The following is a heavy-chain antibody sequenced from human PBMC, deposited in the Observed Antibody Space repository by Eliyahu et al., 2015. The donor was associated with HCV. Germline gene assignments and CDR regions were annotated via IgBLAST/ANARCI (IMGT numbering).Heavy chain of an antibody. CDR2: XNPSGGST. CDR3: ARANYYDSSGYYNGFDY. Sequence: QVQLVQSGAEVKKPGASVKVSCKASGYTFTSYYMHWVRQAPGQXXEXMGIXNPSGGSTSYAQKFQGRVTMTRDTSTSTVYMELSSLRSEDTAVYYCARANYYDSSGYYNGFDYWGQGTLVTVSS. V-gene: IGHV1-46*03. J-gene: IGHJ4*02. D-gene: IGHD3-22*01. CDR1: GYTFTSYY.